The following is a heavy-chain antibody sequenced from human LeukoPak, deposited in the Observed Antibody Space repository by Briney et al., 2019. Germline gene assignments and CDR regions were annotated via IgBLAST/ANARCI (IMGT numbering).Heavy chain of an antibody. CDR1: GFTFSNYN. D-gene: IGHD3-16*01. CDR3: ARGDSGGMDY. CDR2: ISSSSSYI. V-gene: IGHV3-21*01. J-gene: IGHJ4*02. Sequence: PGGSLRLSCAASGFTFSNYNMNCVRRAPGKGLEWVSSISSSSSYIYYADSVKGRFTISRDNANNSLYLQMNSLRAEDTTVYYCARGDSGGMDYWGQGTLVTVSS.